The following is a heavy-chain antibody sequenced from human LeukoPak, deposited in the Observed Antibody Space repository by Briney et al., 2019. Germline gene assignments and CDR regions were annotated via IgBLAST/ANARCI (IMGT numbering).Heavy chain of an antibody. CDR2: FDPEDGET. Sequence: GASVKVSCKVSGYTLTELSMHWVRQAPGKGLEWMGGFDPEDGETIYAQKFQGRVTMTEDTSTDTAYMELRSPRSDDTAVYYCARDRPAGYCSSTSCYVDYWGQGTLVTVSS. D-gene: IGHD2-2*01. J-gene: IGHJ4*02. CDR1: GYTLTELS. V-gene: IGHV1-24*01. CDR3: ARDRPAGYCSSTSCYVDY.